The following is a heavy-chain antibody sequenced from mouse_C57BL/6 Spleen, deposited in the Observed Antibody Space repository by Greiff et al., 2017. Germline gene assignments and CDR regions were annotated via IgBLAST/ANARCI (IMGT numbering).Heavy chain of an antibody. J-gene: IGHJ4*01. V-gene: IGHV1-4*01. Sequence: VKLMESGAELARPGASVKMSCKASGYTFTSYTMHWVKQRPGQGLEWIGYINPSSGYTKYNQKFKDKATLTADKSSSTAYMQLSSLTSEDSAVYYCARGTVEAMDYWGQGTSVTVSS. CDR2: INPSSGYT. CDR3: ARGTVEAMDY. D-gene: IGHD1-1*01. CDR1: GYTFTSYT.